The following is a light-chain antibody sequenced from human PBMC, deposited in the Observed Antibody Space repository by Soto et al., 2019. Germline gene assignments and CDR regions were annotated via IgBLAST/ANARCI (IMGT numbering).Light chain of an antibody. CDR2: GAS. CDR3: QQYGSSPRYT. CDR1: QSVSSSY. J-gene: IGKJ2*01. V-gene: IGKV3-20*01. Sequence: EIVLTQSPGTLSLSPGERATLSCRASQSVSSSYLAWYQQKPGQAPRLLIYGASSRATGIPDRFSGSGSGTDFTLIISRLEPEYFAVYYCQQYGSSPRYTFGQGTKLEIK.